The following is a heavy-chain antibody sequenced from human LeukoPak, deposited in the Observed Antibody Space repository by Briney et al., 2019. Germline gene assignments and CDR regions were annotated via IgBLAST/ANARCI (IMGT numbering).Heavy chain of an antibody. Sequence: QPGGSLRLSCAASGFTFSSYDMSWVRQAPGKGLEWDSAISGSGGSTYYADSVKGRFTISRDNTKKSVYLQMNSLRAEDTAVYYCAKVRYYYTYDAFDIWGQGTMVTVSS. CDR3: AKVRYYYTYDAFDI. CDR1: GFTFSSYD. V-gene: IGHV3-23*01. CDR2: ISGSGGST. D-gene: IGHD3-22*01. J-gene: IGHJ3*02.